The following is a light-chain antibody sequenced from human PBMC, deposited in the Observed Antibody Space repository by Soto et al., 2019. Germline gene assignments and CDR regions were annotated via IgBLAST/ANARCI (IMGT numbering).Light chain of an antibody. V-gene: IGLV2-8*01. CDR3: SSYAGSNVV. Sequence: QSALTQPPSASGSPGQSVTISCTGTSSDVGVYNYVSWYQQHPGKAPKLMIYEVSKRPSGVPDRFSGSKSGNTASLTVSGLQAEDEADYYCSSYAGSNVVFGGGTKLTV. CDR2: EVS. J-gene: IGLJ2*01. CDR1: SSDVGVYNY.